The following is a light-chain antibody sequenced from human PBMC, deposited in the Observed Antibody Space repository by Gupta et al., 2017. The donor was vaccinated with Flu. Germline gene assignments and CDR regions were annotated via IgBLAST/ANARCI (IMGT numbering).Light chain of an antibody. J-gene: IGKJ4*01. Sequence: TLSVSPGEKATLSCRASQGVSFKVAWYQQKPDQAPKLLIYGASNRANGIPDRFSGSGSGTDFVLTIDSLQSEDVAIYVCQQYSVWPPLTFGGGTKVEIK. CDR3: QQYSVWPPLT. V-gene: IGKV3-15*01. CDR1: QGVSFK. CDR2: GAS.